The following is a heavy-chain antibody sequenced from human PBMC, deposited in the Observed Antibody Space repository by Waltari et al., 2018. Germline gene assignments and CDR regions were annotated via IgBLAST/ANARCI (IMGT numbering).Heavy chain of an antibody. D-gene: IGHD1-26*01. CDR3: ARDKELTPDY. J-gene: IGHJ4*02. CDR1: GCSISSSSYY. V-gene: IGHV4-39*07. Sequence: QLRLQESGPGLVQPSETLSLTCTVSGCSISSSSYYWGWIRHPPGKGLEWIGSIQYRGSTYYNPSLKSRVTISVDTSKNQFSLRLSSVTAADTAVYYCARDKELTPDYWGQGTLVTVSS. CDR2: IQYRGST.